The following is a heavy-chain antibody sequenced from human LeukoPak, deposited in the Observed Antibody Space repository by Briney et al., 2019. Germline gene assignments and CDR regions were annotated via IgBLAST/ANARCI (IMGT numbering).Heavy chain of an antibody. J-gene: IGHJ3*02. D-gene: IGHD1-26*01. Sequence: GGSPRLSCAASGFSFSTYEFHWVRHAPGKGLEWVSYISASGQTIYYADSVRGRFTISRDNAKNSLYLQINSLRAEDTALYHCAREGAAVLTKDAFDIWGQGTMVTVSS. CDR2: ISASGQTI. CDR1: GFSFSTYE. CDR3: AREGAAVLTKDAFDI. V-gene: IGHV3-48*03.